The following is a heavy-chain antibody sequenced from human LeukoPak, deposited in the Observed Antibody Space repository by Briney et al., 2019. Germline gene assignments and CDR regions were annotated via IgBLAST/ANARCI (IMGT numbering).Heavy chain of an antibody. CDR2: IRYDGSNK. CDR1: GFTFSSYG. Sequence: GGSLRLSCGASGFTFSSYGMHWVRQAPGKGLEWVAFIRYDGSNKYYADSVKGRFTISRDNSKNTLYLQMNSLRAEDTAVYYCAKGSKEVLFTRDHYMDVWGKGTTVTISS. D-gene: IGHD3-3*01. CDR3: AKGSKEVLFTRDHYMDV. V-gene: IGHV3-30*02. J-gene: IGHJ6*03.